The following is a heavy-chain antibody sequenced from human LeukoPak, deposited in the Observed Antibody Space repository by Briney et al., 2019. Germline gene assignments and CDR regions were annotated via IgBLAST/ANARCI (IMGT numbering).Heavy chain of an antibody. J-gene: IGHJ3*02. CDR2: IIPSDGFT. V-gene: IGHV1-46*01. CDR1: GYTFSSYY. Sequence: ASVKVSCKASGYTFSSYYVHWVRQAPGQGLEWMGMIIPSDGFTNYAQKFQGRVTMTRDMSTSTVYMELSSLRSDDTAVYYCARGSIPVGITFGGVMWDAFDIWGQGTMVTVSS. CDR3: ARGSIPVGITFGGVMWDAFDI. D-gene: IGHD3-16*01.